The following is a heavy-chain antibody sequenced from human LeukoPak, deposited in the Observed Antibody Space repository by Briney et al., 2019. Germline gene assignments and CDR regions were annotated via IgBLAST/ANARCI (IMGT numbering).Heavy chain of an antibody. Sequence: GGSLRLSCAASGFTFSAYGMHWVRQAPGKGLEWVAFIHYDGTITNYADSVKGRFTISRDNAKNSLYLQMNSVRVEDTAVYYCATEGIVGGGAHFDYWGQGTLVTVSS. V-gene: IGHV3-30*02. CDR3: ATEGIVGGGAHFDY. CDR2: IHYDGTIT. CDR1: GFTFSAYG. D-gene: IGHD1-26*01. J-gene: IGHJ4*02.